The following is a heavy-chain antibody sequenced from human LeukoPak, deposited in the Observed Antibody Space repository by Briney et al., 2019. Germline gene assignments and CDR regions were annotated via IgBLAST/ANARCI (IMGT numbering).Heavy chain of an antibody. V-gene: IGHV4-34*01. D-gene: IGHD6-13*01. J-gene: IGHJ5*02. CDR1: GGSFSGYY. Sequence: PSETLSLTCAVYGGSFSGYYWSWIRQPPGKGLEWIGEINHSGSTNYNPSLKSRVTISVDTSKNQFSLKLSSVTAADTAVYYCARRSSWYLMGWFDPWGQGTLVTVSS. CDR3: ARRSSWYLMGWFDP. CDR2: INHSGST.